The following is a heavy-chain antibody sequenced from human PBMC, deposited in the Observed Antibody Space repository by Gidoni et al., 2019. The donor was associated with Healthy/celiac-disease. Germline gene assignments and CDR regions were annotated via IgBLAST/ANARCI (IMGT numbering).Heavy chain of an antibody. D-gene: IGHD2-15*01. Sequence: QVQLQESGPGLVTPSQTLSLTCSVSGGSISSGSYYWSWTRQPAGKGLEWIGRIYTSGSTNYNPSLKSRVTISVDTSKNQFSLKLSSVTAADTAVYYCARIVVVVAATGGLEWFDPWGQGTLVTVSS. V-gene: IGHV4-61*02. J-gene: IGHJ5*02. CDR1: GGSISSGSYY. CDR2: IYTSGST. CDR3: ARIVVVVAATGGLEWFDP.